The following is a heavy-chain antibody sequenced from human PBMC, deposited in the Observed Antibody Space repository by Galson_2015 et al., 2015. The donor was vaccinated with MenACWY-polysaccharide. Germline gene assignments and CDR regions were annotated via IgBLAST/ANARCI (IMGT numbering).Heavy chain of an antibody. Sequence: SLRLSCAASGFTFSSYAMHWVRQAPGKGLEWVAVISYDGSNKYYADSVKGRFTISRDNSKNTLYLQMNSLRAEDTAVYYCARVVGAFDIWGQGTMVTVSS. CDR3: ARVVGAFDI. D-gene: IGHD1-26*01. CDR1: GFTFSSYA. V-gene: IGHV3-30-3*01. J-gene: IGHJ3*02. CDR2: ISYDGSNK.